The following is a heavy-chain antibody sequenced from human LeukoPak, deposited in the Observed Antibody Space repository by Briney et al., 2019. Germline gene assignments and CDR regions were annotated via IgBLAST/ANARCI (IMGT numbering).Heavy chain of an antibody. CDR2: ISSASNTI. D-gene: IGHD3-10*01. V-gene: IGHV3-48*01. CDR1: GFTLSSYS. J-gene: IGHJ5*02. Sequence: GESLRLSCAASGFTLSSYSMNWVRQAPGKGLEWVSYISSASNTIYYADSVKGRFTISRDNAKNSLYLQMSSLRAEDTAMYYCARDGWFGDYNWFDPWGQGTLVTVSS. CDR3: ARDGWFGDYNWFDP.